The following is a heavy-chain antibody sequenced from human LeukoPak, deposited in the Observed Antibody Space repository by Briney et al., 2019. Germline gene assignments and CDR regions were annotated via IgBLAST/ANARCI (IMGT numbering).Heavy chain of an antibody. CDR1: GYTFTSYA. D-gene: IGHD2-2*01. V-gene: IGHV7-4-1*02. J-gene: IGHJ3*02. CDR2: INTKTGNP. Sequence: GASVKVSCLASGYTFTSYAMNWVRQAPGQGREWMGWINTKTGNPTYAQGFTGRLVLSLDTPVSTAYLQISSLHADDTARCYCAVGSSCPDAFDIWGQGTMVTVSS. CDR3: AVGSSCPDAFDI.